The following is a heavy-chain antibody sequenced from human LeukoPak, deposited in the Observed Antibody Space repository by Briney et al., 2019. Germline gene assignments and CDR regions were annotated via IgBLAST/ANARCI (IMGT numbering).Heavy chain of an antibody. CDR2: INHSGST. D-gene: IGHD6-13*01. CDR1: GGSFSGYC. V-gene: IGHV4-34*01. Sequence: SETLSLTCAVYGGSFSGYCWSWIRQPPGKGLEWIGEINHSGSTNYNPSLKSRVTISVDTFKNQFSLKLSSVTAADTAVYYCARGRRIAAAGLDYWGQGTLVTVSS. CDR3: ARGRRIAAAGLDY. J-gene: IGHJ4*02.